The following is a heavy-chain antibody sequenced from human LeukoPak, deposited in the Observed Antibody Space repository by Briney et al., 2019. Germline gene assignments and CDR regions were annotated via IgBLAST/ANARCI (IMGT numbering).Heavy chain of an antibody. D-gene: IGHD3-10*01. CDR3: ARVGEYGSGSYLAY. V-gene: IGHV1-24*01. Sequence: ASVKVSCKVSGYTLTELSMHWVRQAPGKGLEWMGGFDPEDGETIYAQKFQGRVTMTRDTSLSTAYMELSRLRSDDTAIYYCARVGEYGSGSYLAYWGKGMLVTVSS. CDR2: FDPEDGET. CDR1: GYTLTELS. J-gene: IGHJ4*02.